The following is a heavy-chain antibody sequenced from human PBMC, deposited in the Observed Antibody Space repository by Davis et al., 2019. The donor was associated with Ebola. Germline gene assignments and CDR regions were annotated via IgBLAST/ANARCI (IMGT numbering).Heavy chain of an antibody. CDR2: IYYGAIT. V-gene: IGHV4-39*01. CDR1: GGSISSSSYY. CDR3: ASSLLQFLEWQYQHAFDM. Sequence: PSETLSLTCTVSGGSISSSSYYWGWIRQPPGKGLEWIASIYYGAITYYNPSLKSRVTISVDTSNNQFSLKLSSVTAADTAVYYCASSLLQFLEWQYQHAFDMWGQGTMITVSS. D-gene: IGHD3-3*01. J-gene: IGHJ3*02.